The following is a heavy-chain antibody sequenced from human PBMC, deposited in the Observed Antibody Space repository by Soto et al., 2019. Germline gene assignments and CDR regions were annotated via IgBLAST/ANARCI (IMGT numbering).Heavy chain of an antibody. D-gene: IGHD3-9*01. CDR3: AKVYIRDILTGYYRPPYYYYGMDV. CDR1: GFTFSSYS. CDR2: ISSSSSTT. J-gene: IGHJ6*02. Sequence: GGSLRLSCAASGFTFSSYSMNWVRQAPGKGLEWVSYISSSSSTTYYADSVKGRFTISRDNSKNTLYLQMNSLRAEDTAVYYCAKVYIRDILTGYYRPPYYYYGMDVWGQGTTVTVSS. V-gene: IGHV3-48*01.